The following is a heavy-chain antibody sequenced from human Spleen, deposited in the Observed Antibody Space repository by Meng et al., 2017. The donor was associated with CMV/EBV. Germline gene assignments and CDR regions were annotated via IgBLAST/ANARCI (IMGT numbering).Heavy chain of an antibody. V-gene: IGHV1-2*02. D-gene: IGHD2-2*01. CDR3: ARGRSLGSSSSPTWDY. J-gene: IGHJ4*02. CDR2: INPNSGGT. Sequence: ASVKVSCKASGYTFTGYYMHWVRQAPGQGLEWMGWINPNSGGTNYAQKFQGRVTMTRDTSISTAYMELSRLRSDDTAVYYCARGRSLGSSSSPTWDYWGQGTLVTVSS. CDR1: GYTFTGYY.